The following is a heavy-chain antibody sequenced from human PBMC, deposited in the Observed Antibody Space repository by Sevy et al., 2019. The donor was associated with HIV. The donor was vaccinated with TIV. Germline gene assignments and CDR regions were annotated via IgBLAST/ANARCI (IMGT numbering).Heavy chain of an antibody. Sequence: GGSLRLSCAASGFIFSSFEMNWVRQAPGKGLEWVSSISTSGSNRYYADSVKGRVTISRDNAKKSLYLQMNSLRAEDTAVYYCAKDAPYCSGGSCYSGWFDPWGQGTLVTVSS. D-gene: IGHD2-15*01. CDR1: GFIFSSFE. CDR2: ISTSGSNR. J-gene: IGHJ5*02. V-gene: IGHV3-48*03. CDR3: AKDAPYCSGGSCYSGWFDP.